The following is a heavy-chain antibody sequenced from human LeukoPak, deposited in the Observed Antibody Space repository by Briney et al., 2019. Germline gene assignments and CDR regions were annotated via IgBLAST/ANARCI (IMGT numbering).Heavy chain of an antibody. D-gene: IGHD1-1*01. Sequence: PGGSLRLSCAASGFTFSSYEMNWVRQAPGKGLEWVSYISSSGSTIYYADSVKGRFTISRDNAKNSLYLQMNSLRAEDTAVYYCARVEIPDAFDIWGQGTMVTVSS. CDR2: ISSSGSTI. CDR3: ARVEIPDAFDI. CDR1: GFTFSSYE. V-gene: IGHV3-48*03. J-gene: IGHJ3*02.